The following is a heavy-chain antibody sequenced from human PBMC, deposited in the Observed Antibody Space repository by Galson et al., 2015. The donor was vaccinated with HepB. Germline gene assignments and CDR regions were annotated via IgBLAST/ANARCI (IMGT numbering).Heavy chain of an antibody. CDR3: AKVSGVTIRAGLHY. V-gene: IGHV3-23*01. J-gene: IGHJ4*02. CDR2: IVGSGVTT. CDR1: GFTFSTYA. D-gene: IGHD3-10*01. Sequence: SLRLSCAASGFTFSTYAMSWVRQAPGKGLEWVSAIVGSGVTTYYADAVKGRFTISRDNSQNTLYLQMNSLRAEDTAVYYCAKVSGVTIRAGLHYCGQGTLVT.